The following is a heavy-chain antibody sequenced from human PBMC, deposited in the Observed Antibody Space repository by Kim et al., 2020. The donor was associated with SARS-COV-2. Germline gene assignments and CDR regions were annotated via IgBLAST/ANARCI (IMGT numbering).Heavy chain of an antibody. CDR1: GYTFTSYY. J-gene: IGHJ6*02. V-gene: IGHV1-46*01. Sequence: ASVKFSCKASGYTFTSYYMHWVRQAPGQGLEWMGIINPSGGSTSYAQKFQGRVTMTRDTSTSTVYMELSSLRSEDTAVYYCARDGGFTVTTYFPPDYYYYGMDVWGQGTTVTVSS. CDR2: INPSGGST. CDR3: ARDGGFTVTTYFPPDYYYYGMDV. D-gene: IGHD4-4*01.